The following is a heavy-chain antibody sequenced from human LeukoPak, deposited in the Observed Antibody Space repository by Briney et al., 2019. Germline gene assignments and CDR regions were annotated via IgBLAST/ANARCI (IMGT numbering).Heavy chain of an antibody. D-gene: IGHD3-16*02. CDR2: INHSGST. Sequence: SETLSLTCAVYGGSFSGYYWSWIRQPPGKGLEWIGEINHSGSTNYNPSLKSRVTISVDTSKNQFSLKLSSVTAADTAVYYCARVHMITFGGVIVPGLNAFDIWGQGTMVTVSS. V-gene: IGHV4-34*01. CDR1: GGSFSGYY. CDR3: ARVHMITFGGVIVPGLNAFDI. J-gene: IGHJ3*02.